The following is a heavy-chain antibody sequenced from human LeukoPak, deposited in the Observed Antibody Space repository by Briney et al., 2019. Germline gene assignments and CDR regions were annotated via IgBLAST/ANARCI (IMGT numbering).Heavy chain of an antibody. D-gene: IGHD6-13*01. Sequence: SETLSLTCAVYGGSFSGYYWSWIRQPPGKGLEWIGEINHSGSTNYNPSLKSRVTISVDTSKNQFSLKLSAVTAAATAVYYCASRIAAAAPSDYWGQGTLVTVSS. CDR1: GGSFSGYY. J-gene: IGHJ4*02. CDR2: INHSGST. V-gene: IGHV4-34*01. CDR3: ASRIAAAAPSDY.